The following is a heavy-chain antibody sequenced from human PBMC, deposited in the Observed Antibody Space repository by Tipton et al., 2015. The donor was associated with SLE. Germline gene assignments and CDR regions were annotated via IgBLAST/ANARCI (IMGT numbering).Heavy chain of an antibody. CDR2: IYYSGST. Sequence: TLSLTCTVSGGSISSSSYYWGWIRQPPGKGLEWIGSIYYSGSTYYNPSLKSRVTISVDTSKNQFSLKLSSVTAADTAVYYCARKGYYDRSGYFDYWCQGTLVPFSS. J-gene: IGHJ4*02. CDR1: GGSISSSSYY. CDR3: ARKGYYDRSGYFDY. D-gene: IGHD3-22*01. V-gene: IGHV4-39*07.